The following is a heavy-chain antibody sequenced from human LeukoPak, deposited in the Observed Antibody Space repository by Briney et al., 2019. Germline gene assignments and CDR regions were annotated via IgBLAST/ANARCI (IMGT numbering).Heavy chain of an antibody. Sequence: GGSLRLSCAASGFTFSSNYMSWVRQAPGKGLEWVSVIYSSGITYYADSVKGRFTISRDNSKNTLYLQMNSLSAEDTAVYYCARSLRVRGVPDYMDVWGKGTTVTISS. CDR2: IYSSGIT. J-gene: IGHJ6*03. D-gene: IGHD3-10*01. V-gene: IGHV3-53*01. CDR3: ARSLRVRGVPDYMDV. CDR1: GFTFSSNY.